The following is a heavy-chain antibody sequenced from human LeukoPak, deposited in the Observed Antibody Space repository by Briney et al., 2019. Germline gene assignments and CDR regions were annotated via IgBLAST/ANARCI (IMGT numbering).Heavy chain of an antibody. D-gene: IGHD1-26*01. J-gene: IGHJ6*03. CDR1: GYTLTELS. CDR2: FDPEDGET. CDR3: ARDVHSGSYHGLHDYYMDV. V-gene: IGHV1-24*01. Sequence: PLASVKVSCKVSGYTLTELSMHWVRQAPGKGLEWMGGFDPEDGETIYAQKFQGRVTMTEDTSTDTAYMELSSLRSEDTAVYYCARDVHSGSYHGLHDYYMDVWGKGTTVTVSS.